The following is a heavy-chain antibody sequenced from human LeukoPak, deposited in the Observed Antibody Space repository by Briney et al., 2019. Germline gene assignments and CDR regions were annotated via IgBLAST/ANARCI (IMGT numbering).Heavy chain of an antibody. CDR3: ARDLAPYYYDSSGYYSGPFDY. J-gene: IGHJ4*02. D-gene: IGHD3-22*01. V-gene: IGHV3-21*01. CDR2: IGSSSSSI. CDR1: GFTFSSHS. Sequence: KPGGSLRLSCAASGFTFSSHSMNWVRQAPGEGLEWVSSIGSSSSSIYYADSVKGRFTISRDNAKNSLYLQMNSLRAEDTAVYYCARDLAPYYYDSSGYYSGPFDYWGQGTLVTVSS.